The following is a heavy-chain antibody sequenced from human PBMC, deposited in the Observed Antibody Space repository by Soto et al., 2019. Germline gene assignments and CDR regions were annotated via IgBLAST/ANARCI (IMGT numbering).Heavy chain of an antibody. D-gene: IGHD2-21*02. CDR3: ARDLAYCGGDCYVDAFDI. V-gene: IGHV1-18*01. CDR2: ISAYNGNT. Sequence: QGQLVQSGAEVKKPGASVKVSCKASGYTITSYGISWVRQAPGQGLEWMGWISAYNGNTYYAQKFQGRVTMTTDTSTSTAYMELRSLGSDDTAVYYCARDLAYCGGDCYVDAFDIWGQGTMVTVSS. J-gene: IGHJ3*02. CDR1: GYTITSYG.